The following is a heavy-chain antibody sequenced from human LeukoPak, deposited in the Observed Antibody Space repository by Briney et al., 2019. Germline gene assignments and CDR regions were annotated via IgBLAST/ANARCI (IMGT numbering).Heavy chain of an antibody. J-gene: IGHJ4*02. Sequence: PSXTLSLTCIVSDGSISSSSHYWGWIRQPPGKGVEWIGSIYYSGSTYYNPSLKSRVTISVNTSKNQFSLMLSSVTAADTAVYYCARQGFVVSLVRGVITKSPTYYFDLWGQGTLVTVSS. CDR1: DGSISSSSHY. V-gene: IGHV4-39*01. CDR3: ARQGFVVSLVRGVITKSPTYYFDL. CDR2: IYYSGST. D-gene: IGHD3-10*01.